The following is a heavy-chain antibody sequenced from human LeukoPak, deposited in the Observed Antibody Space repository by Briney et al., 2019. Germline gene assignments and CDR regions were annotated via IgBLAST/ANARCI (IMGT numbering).Heavy chain of an antibody. D-gene: IGHD6-19*01. CDR3: ARDSSGHAVDY. Sequence: SETLSLTCTVPGGSISNGGYFWSWIRQPPGKGLQWLGYIYHSGSTYFHPSLKSRVSISVDRSKNQFSLRLSSVTAADTAVYHCARDSSGHAVDYWGQGTLVTVSS. V-gene: IGHV4-30-2*01. CDR2: IYHSGST. CDR1: GGSISNGGYF. J-gene: IGHJ4*02.